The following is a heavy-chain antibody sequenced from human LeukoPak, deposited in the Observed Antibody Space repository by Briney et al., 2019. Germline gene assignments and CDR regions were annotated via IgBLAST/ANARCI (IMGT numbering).Heavy chain of an antibody. J-gene: IGHJ3*02. V-gene: IGHV4-61*02. CDR1: GGSISSGTYY. CDR3: ASGLAGQGAFDI. D-gene: IGHD3/OR15-3a*01. Sequence: SETLSLTCIVSGGSISSGTYYWSWIRQPAGKGLEWIGRMYRSGSTNYNPSLKSRVTISVDTSKNQFSLKLSSVTAADTAVYYCASGLAGQGAFDIWGQGTMVTVSS. CDR2: MYRSGST.